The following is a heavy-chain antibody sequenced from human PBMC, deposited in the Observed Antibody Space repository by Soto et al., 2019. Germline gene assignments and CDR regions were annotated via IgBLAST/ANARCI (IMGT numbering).Heavy chain of an antibody. D-gene: IGHD3-16*01. CDR3: ARGDSWGDI. CDR2: MSSDGRNT. Sequence: QVQLVEYGGGVVQPGRSLRLSCAASGFTFSTYALHWVRQAPGKGLEWVAIMSSDGRNTYYADSVKGRFTISRDNSKNVLFLQMNSLRVEDTAVYYCARGDSWGDIWGQGTMVTVSS. CDR1: GFTFSTYA. J-gene: IGHJ3*02. V-gene: IGHV3-30*04.